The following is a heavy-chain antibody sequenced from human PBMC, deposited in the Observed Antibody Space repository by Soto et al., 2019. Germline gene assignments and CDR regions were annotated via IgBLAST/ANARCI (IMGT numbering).Heavy chain of an antibody. CDR3: AREGPEYYYGSGPRRSFDY. V-gene: IGHV3-9*01. Sequence: PGGSLRLSCAASGFTFDDYAMHWVRQAPGKGLEWVSGISWNSGSIGYADSVKGRFTISRDNAKNSLYLQMNSLRAEDTALYYCAREGPEYYYGSGPRRSFDYWGQGTLVTV. J-gene: IGHJ4*02. CDR1: GFTFDDYA. CDR2: ISWNSGSI. D-gene: IGHD3-10*01.